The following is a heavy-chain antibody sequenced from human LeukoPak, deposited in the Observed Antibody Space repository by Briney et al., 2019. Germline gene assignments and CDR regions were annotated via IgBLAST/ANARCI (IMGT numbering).Heavy chain of an antibody. Sequence: QAGGSLRLSCSASGFTFSSCGMHWVRQAPGKGLVWVAFIRYDGSDKYYAESVKGRFTISRDNSKNTLYLQMNSLRTEDTAVYYCAKANRGSYYGLGDYFDYWGQGTLVTVSS. D-gene: IGHD1-26*01. CDR3: AKANRGSYYGLGDYFDY. V-gene: IGHV3-30*02. CDR2: IRYDGSDK. CDR1: GFTFSSCG. J-gene: IGHJ4*02.